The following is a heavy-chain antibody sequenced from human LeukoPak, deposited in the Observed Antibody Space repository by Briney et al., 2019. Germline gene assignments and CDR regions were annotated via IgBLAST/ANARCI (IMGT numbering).Heavy chain of an antibody. D-gene: IGHD1-26*01. CDR3: AREGGGSYSGDFDY. V-gene: IGHV1-18*01. CDR1: GYTLTELS. J-gene: IGHJ4*02. Sequence: ASVKASCKVSGYTLTELSMHWVRQAPGKGLEWMGWISAYNGNTNYAQKLQGRVTMTTDTSTSTAYMELRSLRSDDTAVYYCAREGGGSYSGDFDYWGQGTLVTVSS. CDR2: ISAYNGNT.